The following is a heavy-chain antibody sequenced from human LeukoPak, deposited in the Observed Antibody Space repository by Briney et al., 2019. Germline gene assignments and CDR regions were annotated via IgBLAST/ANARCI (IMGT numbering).Heavy chain of an antibody. J-gene: IGHJ4*02. CDR2: IYYSGST. CDR3: ARQGIAVAGIEGNYFDY. Sequence: PSETLSLTCTVSGGSISSSGYYWGWIRQPPGKGLEWIASIYYSGSTYYNPSLKSRVTISVDTSKNQLSLKLSSLTAADTAVYYCARQGIAVAGIEGNYFDYWGQGTLVTVSS. D-gene: IGHD6-19*01. V-gene: IGHV4-39*01. CDR1: GGSISSSGYY.